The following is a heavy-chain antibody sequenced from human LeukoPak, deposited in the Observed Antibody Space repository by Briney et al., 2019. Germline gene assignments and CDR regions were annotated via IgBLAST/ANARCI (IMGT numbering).Heavy chain of an antibody. CDR2: INHSGST. Sequence: SETLSLTCAVYGGSFSGYYWSWIRQPPGKGLEWIGEINHSGSTNYNPSLKSRVTISVDTSKNQFSLKLSSVTDADTAVYYCARVPESAYNWKYFDHWGQGVLVTVSS. CDR1: GGSFSGYY. CDR3: ARVPESAYNWKYFDH. J-gene: IGHJ4*02. D-gene: IGHD1-20*01. V-gene: IGHV4-34*01.